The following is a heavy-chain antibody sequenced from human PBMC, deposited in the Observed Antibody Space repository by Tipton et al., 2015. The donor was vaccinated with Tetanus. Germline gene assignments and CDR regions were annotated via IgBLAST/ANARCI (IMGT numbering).Heavy chain of an antibody. D-gene: IGHD3-16*01. CDR2: VYYSGST. V-gene: IGHV4-31*03. CDR1: GGSISGSPYF. J-gene: IGHJ5*02. Sequence: TLSLTCTVSGGSISGSPYFWNWIRHQPGKGLEWIGYVYYSGSTFYNPSLESRVTISVDTSKNQFSLNLTSVTAADTAMYYCARDQGGGRVARLNWFGPWGQGTLVTVSS. CDR3: ARDQGGGRVARLNWFGP.